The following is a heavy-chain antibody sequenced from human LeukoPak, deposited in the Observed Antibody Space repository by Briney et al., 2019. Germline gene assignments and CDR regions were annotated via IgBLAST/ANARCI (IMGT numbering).Heavy chain of an antibody. D-gene: IGHD6-6*01. V-gene: IGHV3-21*01. CDR1: GFTFSSYS. Sequence: GGSLRLSCAASGFTFSSYSMNWVRQAPGKGLEWVSSISSSSSYINYADSVKGRFTISRDNAKNSLYLQMNSLRAEDTAVYYCAREVGSSSYGPSYYMDVWGKGTTVTVSS. J-gene: IGHJ6*03. CDR2: ISSSSSYI. CDR3: AREVGSSSYGPSYYMDV.